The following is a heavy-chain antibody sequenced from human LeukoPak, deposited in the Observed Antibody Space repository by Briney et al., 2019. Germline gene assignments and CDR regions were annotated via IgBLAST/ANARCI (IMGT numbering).Heavy chain of an antibody. Sequence: GASVKVSCKASGYTFTSYAMHWVRQAPGQRLEWMGWINAGNGNTKYSQKFQGRVTMTRDTSTSTVYMELSSLRSEDTAVYYCAMAFDYYGSGSYHYYYGMDVWGQGTTVTVSS. CDR2: INAGNGNT. J-gene: IGHJ6*02. V-gene: IGHV1-3*01. D-gene: IGHD3-10*01. CDR1: GYTFTSYA. CDR3: AMAFDYYGSGSYHYYYGMDV.